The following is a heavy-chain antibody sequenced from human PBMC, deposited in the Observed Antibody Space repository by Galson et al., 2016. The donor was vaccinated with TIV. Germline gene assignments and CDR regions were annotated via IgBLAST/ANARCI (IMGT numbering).Heavy chain of an antibody. J-gene: IGHJ6*02. Sequence: SVKVPCKASGGTFSSYVFNWVRLAPGQELEWMGGIIPLFRTTNYAQKFQGRVTITADKSTNTAYMELNSLKYGDTAVYYCAADRNTAFDTYHYYYGMDVWGQGTTVIVSS. CDR3: AADRNTAFDTYHYYYGMDV. V-gene: IGHV1-69*06. D-gene: IGHD5-18*01. CDR2: IIPLFRTT. CDR1: GGTFSSYV.